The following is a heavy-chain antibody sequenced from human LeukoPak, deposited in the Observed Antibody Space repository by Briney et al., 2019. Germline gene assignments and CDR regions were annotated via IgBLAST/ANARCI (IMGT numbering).Heavy chain of an antibody. V-gene: IGHV4-39*07. J-gene: IGHJ4*02. D-gene: IGHD1-26*01. CDR1: GGSISSSSYY. CDR3: ARVNSGSYWVDY. CDR2: INHSGST. Sequence: PSETLSLTCTVSGGSISSSSYYWSWIRQPPGKGLEWIGEINHSGSTNYNPSLKSRVTISVDRSKNQFSLKLSSVTAADTAVYYCARVNSGSYWVDYWGQGTLVTVSS.